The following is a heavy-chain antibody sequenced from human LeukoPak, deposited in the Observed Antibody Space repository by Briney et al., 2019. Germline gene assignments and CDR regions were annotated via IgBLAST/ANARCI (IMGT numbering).Heavy chain of an antibody. CDR1: GFTFSSYW. Sequence: GGSLRLSCAASGFTFSSYWIHWARQAPGKGLVWVSRINSDGSITNYADSVKGRFTISRDNAKNTLYVQMNSLRAEDTAVYYCASDPRSYWGQGTLVTVSS. CDR3: ASDPRSY. CDR2: INSDGSIT. J-gene: IGHJ4*02. V-gene: IGHV3-74*01.